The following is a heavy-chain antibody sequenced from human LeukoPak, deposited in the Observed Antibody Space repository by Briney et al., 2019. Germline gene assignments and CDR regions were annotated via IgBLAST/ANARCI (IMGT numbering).Heavy chain of an antibody. D-gene: IGHD3-3*01. CDR1: GGSISSYY. J-gene: IGHJ5*02. CDR3: ARGIAVLRFLEWLLSGNWFDP. Sequence: SETLSLTCTVSGGSISSYYWSWIRQPAGKGLEWIGRIYTSGSTNYNPSLKSRVTMSVDTSKNQFSLKLSSVTAADTAVYYCARGIAVLRFLEWLLSGNWFDPWGQGTLVTVSS. CDR2: IYTSGST. V-gene: IGHV4-4*07.